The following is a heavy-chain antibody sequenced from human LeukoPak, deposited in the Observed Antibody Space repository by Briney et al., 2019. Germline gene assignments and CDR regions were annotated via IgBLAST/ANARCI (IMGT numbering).Heavy chain of an antibody. CDR2: IRFDGTKT. CDR1: KFRFSDHG. J-gene: IGHJ6*03. CDR3: AKDGVILAPGESWYMDV. Sequence: PGGSLRLSCSASKFRFSDHGMHWVRQAPGKGLEWVAFIRFDGTKTNYAESVRGRFTISRDNSKNTLYLQMNSLRADDTAVFYCAKDGVILAPGESWYMDVWGSGTPVTVSS. V-gene: IGHV3-30*02. D-gene: IGHD3-16*01.